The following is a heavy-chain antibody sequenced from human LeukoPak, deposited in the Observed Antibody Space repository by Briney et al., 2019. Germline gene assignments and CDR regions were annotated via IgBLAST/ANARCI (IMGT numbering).Heavy chain of an antibody. CDR1: GGTFSSYA. CDR3: ASRGYGSGSCYKDYYYYGMDV. CDR2: IIPIFGTA. J-gene: IGHJ6*02. Sequence: ASVKVSCKASGGTFSSYAISWVRQAPGQGLEWMGGIIPIFGTANYAQKFQGRVTITADESTSTAYMELSSLRSEDTAVYYCASRGYGSGSCYKDYYYYGMDVWGQGTTVTVSS. D-gene: IGHD3-10*01. V-gene: IGHV1-69*13.